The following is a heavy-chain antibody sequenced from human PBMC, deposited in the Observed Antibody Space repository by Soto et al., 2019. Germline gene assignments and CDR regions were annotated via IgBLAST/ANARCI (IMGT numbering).Heavy chain of an antibody. D-gene: IGHD1-26*01. V-gene: IGHV3-21*01. CDR1: TFSMYS. Sequence: EVQVVESGGGLVKPGGSLRLSCNFTFSMYSMNWVRQAPGKGLEWVASISSGSAFIKYADSVKGRFSISRDNAKNSVSLQMNSLRAEDTAEYYCTRDQGGSYDSWFDPWGRGTLVTVSS. CDR3: TRDQGGSYDSWFDP. J-gene: IGHJ5*02. CDR2: ISSGSAFI.